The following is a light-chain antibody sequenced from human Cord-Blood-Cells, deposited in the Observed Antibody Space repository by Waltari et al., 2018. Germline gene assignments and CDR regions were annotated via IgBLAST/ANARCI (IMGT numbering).Light chain of an antibody. CDR1: SSDVGSYNL. CDR3: CSYAGSSTFAV. V-gene: IGLV2-23*02. J-gene: IGLJ2*01. CDR2: EVS. Sequence: QSALTQPASVSGSHGQSITISCPGTSSDVGSYNLFSWYQQHPGKAPKLMIYEVSKRPSGVSNRFSGSKSGNTASLTISGLQAEDEADYYCCSYAGSSTFAVFGGGTKLTVL.